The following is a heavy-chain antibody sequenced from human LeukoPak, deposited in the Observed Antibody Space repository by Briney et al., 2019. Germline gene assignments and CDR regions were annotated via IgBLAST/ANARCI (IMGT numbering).Heavy chain of an antibody. V-gene: IGHV4-59*01. CDR3: ARERVSNSSGSFDAFDI. J-gene: IGHJ3*02. CDR1: GGSISSYY. D-gene: IGHD6-19*01. CDR2: IYYSGST. Sequence: SETLSLTCTVSGGSISSYYWSWFRQPPGKGLEWIGYIYYSGSTNYNPSLESRVTISVDTSKNQFSLKLSSVTAADTAVYYCARERVSNSSGSFDAFDIWGQGTMVTVSS.